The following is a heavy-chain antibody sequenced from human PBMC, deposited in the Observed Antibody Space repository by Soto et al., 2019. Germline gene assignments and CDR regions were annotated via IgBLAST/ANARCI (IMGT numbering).Heavy chain of an antibody. CDR1: GYRFNSYL. D-gene: IGHD2-15*01. J-gene: IGHJ4*02. V-gene: IGHV1-3*01. Sequence: QVHLVQSGAEVKKPGASVNISCKASGYRFNSYLMFWVRQAPGQRPEWMGWINVDYGNTKYSQNLQGRVTISSDASATTVYMELSGLTPEDSAVYYCARNRGTYSLDYWGQGTPVTVSS. CDR2: INVDYGNT. CDR3: ARNRGTYSLDY.